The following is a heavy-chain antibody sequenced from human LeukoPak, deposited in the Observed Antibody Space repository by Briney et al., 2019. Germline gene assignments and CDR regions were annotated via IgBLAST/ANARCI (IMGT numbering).Heavy chain of an antibody. V-gene: IGHV3-23*01. CDR2: ISESGGNT. CDR1: GFTFNTYA. D-gene: IGHD6-13*01. CDR3: AKGSPHQYSSSWPSNFDS. Sequence: GGSLRLSCAASGFTFNTYAMTWVRQAPGKGLEWVSSISESGGNTYYPDSVKGRFTISRDNTKNALYLQMNSLRAEDAAVYYCAKGSPHQYSSSWPSNFDSWGQGTLVTVSS. J-gene: IGHJ4*02.